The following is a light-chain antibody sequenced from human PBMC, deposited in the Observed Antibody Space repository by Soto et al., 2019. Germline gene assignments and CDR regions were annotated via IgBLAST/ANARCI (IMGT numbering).Light chain of an antibody. CDR1: QNINKN. V-gene: IGKV1-39*01. CDR3: QQSFHTPYT. J-gene: IGKJ2*01. Sequence: IQMTQSPSSLSAFVGDSVTISCRASQNINKNLNWYQQKSGKAPSLLMYEASTLQSGVPSRFSGSGSGTDFTLAITNLQPEDFATYYCQQSFHTPYTFGQGNKLEI. CDR2: EAS.